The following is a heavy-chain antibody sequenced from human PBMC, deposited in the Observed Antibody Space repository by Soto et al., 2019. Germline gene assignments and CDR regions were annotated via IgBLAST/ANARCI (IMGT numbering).Heavy chain of an antibody. CDR1: GFTFSSYA. V-gene: IGHV3-23*01. CDR2: VSIGGST. D-gene: IGHD2-15*01. Sequence: GGSVRLSCAASGFTFSSYAMGWVRQGPGKGLEWVAVVSIGGSTHYADSVRGRFTISRDNSKNTLSLQMNSLTAEDTAVYFCAKRRGAGGHFDYWGQGALVTVSS. J-gene: IGHJ4*02. CDR3: AKRRGAGGHFDY.